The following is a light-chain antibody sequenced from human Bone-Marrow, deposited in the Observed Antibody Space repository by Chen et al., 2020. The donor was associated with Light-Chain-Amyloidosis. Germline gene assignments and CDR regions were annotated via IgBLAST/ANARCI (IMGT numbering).Light chain of an antibody. V-gene: IGLV1-47*01. Sequence: QSVLTQPPSASGTPGHRVTISCSGASSNLGINYVYWYQHFTGAAPNLLIHRNKQRPSGVPDLFSASKSGTSAFLAISGLPSEDEDDYYCAAWDGSLSGYVFGTGTKVIVL. CDR2: RNK. CDR1: SSNLGINY. J-gene: IGLJ1*01. CDR3: AAWDGSLSGYV.